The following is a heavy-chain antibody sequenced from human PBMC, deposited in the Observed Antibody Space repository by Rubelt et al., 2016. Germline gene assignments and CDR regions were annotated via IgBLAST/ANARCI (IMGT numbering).Heavy chain of an antibody. CDR3: ARVEEDTAMVSGY. V-gene: IGHV4-59*12. J-gene: IGHJ4*02. CDR1: GGSISSYY. CDR2: IYYSGST. Sequence: PGLVKPSETLSLTCTVSGGSISSYYWSWIRQPPGKGLEWIGYIYYSGSTNYNPSLKSRVTISVDTSKNQFSLKLSSVTAADTAVYYCARVEEDTAMVSGYWGQGTLVTVSS. D-gene: IGHD5-18*01.